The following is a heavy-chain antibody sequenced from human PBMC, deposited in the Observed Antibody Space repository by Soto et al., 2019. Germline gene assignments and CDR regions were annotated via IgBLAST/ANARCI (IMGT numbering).Heavy chain of an antibody. CDR1: GFTFSSYS. CDR3: ARDRGYSYGFLDFGMDV. D-gene: IGHD5-18*01. V-gene: IGHV3-21*01. CDR2: ISSSSSYI. J-gene: IGHJ6*02. Sequence: PGGSLRLSCAASGFTFSSYSMNWVRQAPGKGLEWVSSISSSSSYIYYADSVKGRFTISRDNAKNSLYLQMNSLRAEDTAVYYCARDRGYSYGFLDFGMDVWGQGTTVTVS.